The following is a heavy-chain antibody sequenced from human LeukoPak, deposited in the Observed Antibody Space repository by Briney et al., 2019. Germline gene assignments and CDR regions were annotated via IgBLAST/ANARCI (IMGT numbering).Heavy chain of an antibody. CDR3: ATDRGWRTSGYYLYYFEY. Sequence: GGSLRLSCAAPGFIFTNYFMSWVRQAPGKGLEWVASIKHDGSEKYYVDSVRGRFTISRDNTMNSLYLQMSSLRAEDTAVYYCATDRGWRTSGYYLYYFEYWGQGTLVTYSS. D-gene: IGHD3-3*01. CDR2: IKHDGSEK. CDR1: GFIFTNYF. V-gene: IGHV3-7*01. J-gene: IGHJ4*02.